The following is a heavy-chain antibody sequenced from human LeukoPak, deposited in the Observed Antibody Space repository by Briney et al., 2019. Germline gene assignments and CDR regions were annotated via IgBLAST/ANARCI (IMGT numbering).Heavy chain of an antibody. D-gene: IGHD2-2*01. J-gene: IGHJ4*02. CDR3: ARDSVYQLLPADFDY. CDR2: ISSSSSYI. Sequence: GGSLRLSXAASGFTFSSYSMNWVRQAPGKGLEWVSSISSSSSYIYYADSVKGRFTISRDNAKNSLYLQMNSLRAEDTAVYYCARDSVYQLLPADFDYWGQGTLVTVSS. CDR1: GFTFSSYS. V-gene: IGHV3-21*01.